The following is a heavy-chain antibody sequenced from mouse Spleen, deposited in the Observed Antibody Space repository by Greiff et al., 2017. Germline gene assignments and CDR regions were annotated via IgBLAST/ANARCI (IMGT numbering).Heavy chain of an antibody. CDR2: ISSGGSYT. Sequence: EVKLVESGGGLVKPGGSLKLSCAASGFTFSSYAMSWVRQTPEKRLEWVATISSGGSYTYYPDSVKGRFTISRDNAKNTLYLQMSSLRSEDTAMYYCARRREFFYAMDYWGQGTSVTVSS. V-gene: IGHV5-9-1*01. J-gene: IGHJ4*01. CDR3: ARRREFFYAMDY. CDR1: GFTFSSYA.